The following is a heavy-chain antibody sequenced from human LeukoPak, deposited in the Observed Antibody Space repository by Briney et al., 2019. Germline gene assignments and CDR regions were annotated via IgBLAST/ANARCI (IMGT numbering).Heavy chain of an antibody. Sequence: ASVKVSCTASGYTFTVYYMHWVRQAPGQGLEWMGWISAYNGNTNYAQKLQGRVTMTTDTSTSTAYMELRSLRSDDTAVYYCARVSGITIVRDHFDYWGQGTLVTVSS. D-gene: IGHD3-10*01. CDR2: ISAYNGNT. V-gene: IGHV1-18*04. CDR1: GYTFTVYY. J-gene: IGHJ4*02. CDR3: ARVSGITIVRDHFDY.